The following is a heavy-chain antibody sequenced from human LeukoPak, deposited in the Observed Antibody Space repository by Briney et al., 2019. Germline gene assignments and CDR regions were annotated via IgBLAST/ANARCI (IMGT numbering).Heavy chain of an antibody. V-gene: IGHV4-4*07. CDR2: IYTSGST. CDR3: ARAAHYYYYYGMDV. Sequence: SETLSLTCSVPGSSISSYYWSWIRQPAGKGLEWIGRIYTSGSTNYNPSLKSRVTMSVDTSKNQFSLKLSSVTAADTAVYYCARAAHYYYYYGMDVWGQGTTVTVSS. CDR1: GSSISSYY. J-gene: IGHJ6*02.